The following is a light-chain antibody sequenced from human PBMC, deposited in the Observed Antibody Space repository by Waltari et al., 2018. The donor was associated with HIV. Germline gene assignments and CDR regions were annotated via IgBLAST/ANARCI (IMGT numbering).Light chain of an antibody. J-gene: IGLJ3*02. CDR1: SSNIGTNT. CDR2: SNA. Sequence: QSVLTQPPSASGAPGQRVTISCSGSSSNIGTNTVNWYQQFPGMAPKVVIYSNAKRPSGVPDRFSGSKSGTSASLAISGLQSEDEADYFCAAWDDSLNIWVFGGGAKLTVL. V-gene: IGLV1-44*01. CDR3: AAWDDSLNIWV.